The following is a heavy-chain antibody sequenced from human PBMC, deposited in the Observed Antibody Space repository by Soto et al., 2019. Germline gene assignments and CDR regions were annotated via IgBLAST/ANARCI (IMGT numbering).Heavy chain of an antibody. J-gene: IGHJ5*02. CDR3: VRAGVAYCTTTTCPALDL. Sequence: PGGSLRLSCAASGFTFSSSNMNWVRQAPWKGLEWVSYISSSSNPIYHADSVKGRFTISRDNARNSLFLQMNSLRAEDTAVYYCVRAGVAYCTTTTCPALDLWGQGTQVTVSS. CDR2: ISSSSNPI. CDR1: GFTFSSSN. V-gene: IGHV3-48*01. D-gene: IGHD2-2*01.